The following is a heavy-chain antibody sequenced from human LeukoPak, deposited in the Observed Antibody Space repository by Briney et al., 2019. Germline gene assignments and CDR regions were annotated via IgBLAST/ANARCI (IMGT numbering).Heavy chain of an antibody. Sequence: GGSLRLSCAASGFTFSNYAMTWVRQAPGKGLEWVSSLSATGSSTYYADSVKGRFSISRDNSKNTLYLQMNSLRAEDTAVYYCAKSPVRLVVTGSTFYFDYWGQGTLVTVSS. D-gene: IGHD2-2*01. CDR3: AKSPVRLVVTGSTFYFDY. CDR1: GFTFSNYA. J-gene: IGHJ4*02. CDR2: LSATGSST. V-gene: IGHV3-23*01.